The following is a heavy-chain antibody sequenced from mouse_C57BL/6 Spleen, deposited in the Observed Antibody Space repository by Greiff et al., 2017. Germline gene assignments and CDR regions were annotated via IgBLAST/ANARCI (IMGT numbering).Heavy chain of an antibody. Sequence: EVMLVESGGGLVKPGGSLKLSCAASGFTFSSYAMSWVRQTPEKRLEWVATISDGGSYTYYPDNVKDRFTISRDNDKNNLYLQKSHLKSEDSAMYYSARDRGDYEGLDYWSQGTTHTGSS. D-gene: IGHD2-4*01. CDR1: GFTFSSYA. V-gene: IGHV5-4*01. J-gene: IGHJ2*01. CDR3: ARDRGDYEGLDY. CDR2: ISDGGSYT.